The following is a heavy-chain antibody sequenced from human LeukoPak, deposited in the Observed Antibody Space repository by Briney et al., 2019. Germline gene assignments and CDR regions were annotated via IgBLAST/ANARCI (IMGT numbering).Heavy chain of an antibody. CDR1: GFTFSDYY. V-gene: IGHV3-11*04. J-gene: IGHJ6*03. Sequence: GGSLRLSCAASGFTFSDYYMSWIRQAPGKELEWVSYISSSGSTIYYADSVKGRFTISRDNAKNSLYLQMNSLRAEDTAVYYCPRTVTTFWGYHMDVWGKGTTVIVSS. D-gene: IGHD1-7*01. CDR2: ISSSGSTI. CDR3: PRTVTTFWGYHMDV.